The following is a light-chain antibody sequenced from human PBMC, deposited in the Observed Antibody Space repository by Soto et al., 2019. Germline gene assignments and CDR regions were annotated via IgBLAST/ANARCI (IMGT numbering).Light chain of an antibody. CDR1: QSVSSN. J-gene: IGKJ2*01. CDR2: GAS. V-gene: IGKV3-15*01. Sequence: EIVMTQSPATLSVSPGERATLSCRASQSVSSNLVWYQQKRGQAPRLLIYGASTRATGIPARFSGSGSGTEYTLTISSLHSEDFAVYYCQQYNNWPPTFGQGTKLEIK. CDR3: QQYNNWPPT.